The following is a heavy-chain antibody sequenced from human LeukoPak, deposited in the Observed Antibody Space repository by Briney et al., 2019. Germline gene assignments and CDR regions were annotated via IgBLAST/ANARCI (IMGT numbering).Heavy chain of an antibody. J-gene: IGHJ4*02. Sequence: ASVKVSCKASGYTFTIYGISWVRQAPGQGVEWMGWISAYNGNTNYAQKLQGRVTITTDTSTSTAYMELRSLRSDDTAVYYCARIDFGWLYYFDYWGQGTLVTVSS. CDR3: ARIDFGWLYYFDY. V-gene: IGHV1-18*01. CDR1: GYTFTIYG. CDR2: ISAYNGNT. D-gene: IGHD3-9*01.